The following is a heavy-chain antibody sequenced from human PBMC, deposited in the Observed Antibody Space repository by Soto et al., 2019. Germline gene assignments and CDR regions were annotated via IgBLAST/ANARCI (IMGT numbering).Heavy chain of an antibody. J-gene: IGHJ5*02. CDR2: IYYSGST. V-gene: IGHV4-39*01. Sequence: QLQLQESGPGLVKPSETLSLTCTVSGGSISSSSYYWGWIRQPPGKGLEWIGSIYYSGSTYYNPSLKSRVTISVDTSKNQFSLKLSSVTAADTAVYYCARLRRMKAGQTHVPNWFDPWGQGTLVTVSS. CDR1: GGSISSSSYY. D-gene: IGHD6-13*01. CDR3: ARLRRMKAGQTHVPNWFDP.